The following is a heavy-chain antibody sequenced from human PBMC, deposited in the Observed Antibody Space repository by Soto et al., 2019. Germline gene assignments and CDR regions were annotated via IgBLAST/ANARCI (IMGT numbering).Heavy chain of an antibody. D-gene: IGHD3-16*02. CDR3: ARAKYDYVWGSYRQYDY. CDR2: IIPIFGTA. V-gene: IGHV1-69*12. J-gene: IGHJ4*02. CDR1: GGTFSSYA. Sequence: QVQLVQSGAEVKKPGSSVKVSCKASGGTFSSYAISWVRQAPGQGLEWMGGIIPIFGTANYAQKFQGRVTITADESTSTAYMELSSLRSEDSAVYYCARAKYDYVWGSYRQYDYLGQGTLVTVSS.